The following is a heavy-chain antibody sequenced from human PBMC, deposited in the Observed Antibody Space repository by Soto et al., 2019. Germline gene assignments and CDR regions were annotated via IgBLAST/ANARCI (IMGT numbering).Heavy chain of an antibody. CDR2: IYYSGST. J-gene: IGHJ4*02. Sequence: SETLSLTCTVSGGSIDSDRYYWSWIRQHPGKHLEWIGYIYYSGSTYYNPSLKSRITISVDTSMNHFSLKLTSVTAADTAIYYCARTDYGSGLPDYWGQGTLVTVSS. CDR1: GGSIDSDRYY. CDR3: ARTDYGSGLPDY. V-gene: IGHV4-31*03. D-gene: IGHD3-10*01.